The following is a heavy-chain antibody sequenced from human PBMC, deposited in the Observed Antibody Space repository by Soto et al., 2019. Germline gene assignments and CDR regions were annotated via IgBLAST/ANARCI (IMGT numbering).Heavy chain of an antibody. CDR2: IYYSGGT. J-gene: IGHJ5*02. CDR1: GGSISNSANH. Sequence: QVQLQESGPGLVRPSQTLSLSCTVSGGSISNSANHWSWIRQHPGEGLAWIGYIYYSGGTYYSPPRKGRVTMSITASKNQSSLTLSPGTAADTAVDYCAKGVRGVPIWFAPWGQGTLVTVSS. V-gene: IGHV4-31*03. D-gene: IGHD3-10*01. CDR3: AKGVRGVPIWFAP.